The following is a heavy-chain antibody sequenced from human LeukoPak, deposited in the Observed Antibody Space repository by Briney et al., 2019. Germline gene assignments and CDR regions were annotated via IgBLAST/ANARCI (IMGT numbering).Heavy chain of an antibody. J-gene: IGHJ4*02. CDR1: GFTFSSYA. D-gene: IGHD2-21*02. CDR3: AKTVQVTATPRGFDY. Sequence: GGSLRLSCAASGFTFSSYAMNCVRHPPGKGLECVSTISGSGDKTYYADSVKGRFTISRDNSKNTLYLQMNSLRAEDTAVYYCAKTVQVTATPRGFDYWGQGTLVTVSS. V-gene: IGHV3-23*01. CDR2: ISGSGDKT.